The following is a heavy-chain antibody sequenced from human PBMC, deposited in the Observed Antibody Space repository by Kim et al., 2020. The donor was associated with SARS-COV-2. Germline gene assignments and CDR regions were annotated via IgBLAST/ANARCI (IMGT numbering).Heavy chain of an antibody. CDR3: VKGVDSRWYYFDY. D-gene: IGHD6-13*01. V-gene: IGHV3-64D*06. J-gene: IGHJ4*02. Sequence: YAATLKGRNTISRDHAKNTLYLQMSSRRTEDTGVYVCVKGVDSRWYYFDYWGEGTLFTVSS.